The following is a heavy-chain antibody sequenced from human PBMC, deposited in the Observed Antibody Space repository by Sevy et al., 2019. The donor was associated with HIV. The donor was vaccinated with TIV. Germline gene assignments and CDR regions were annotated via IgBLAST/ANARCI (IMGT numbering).Heavy chain of an antibody. V-gene: IGHV3-23*01. CDR1: GFTFSSYA. Sequence: GGSLRLSCAASGFTFSSYAMSWVRQAPGKGLEWVSAISGSGGSTYYADSVKGRFTISRDNSKNTLYLQMNSLRAEDTAVYYCANQKIYEFWSGYYYYGMDVWGQGTTVTVSS. CDR2: ISGSGGST. CDR3: ANQKIYEFWSGYYYYGMDV. J-gene: IGHJ6*02. D-gene: IGHD3-3*01.